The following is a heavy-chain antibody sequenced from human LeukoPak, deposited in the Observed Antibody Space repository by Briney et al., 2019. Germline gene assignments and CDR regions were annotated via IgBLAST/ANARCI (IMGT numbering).Heavy chain of an antibody. J-gene: IGHJ6*03. V-gene: IGHV3-74*01. CDR1: GFTFSSYW. CDR3: ARRSNYLYYYYYMDV. CDR2: INTDGSST. Sequence: GGSLRLSCAASGFTFSSYWMHWVRQAPGKGLVWVSRINTDGSSTSYADSVKGRFTISRDNAKNTLYLQMNSLRAEDTAVYYCARRSNYLYYYYYMDVWGKGTTVTVSS. D-gene: IGHD4-11*01.